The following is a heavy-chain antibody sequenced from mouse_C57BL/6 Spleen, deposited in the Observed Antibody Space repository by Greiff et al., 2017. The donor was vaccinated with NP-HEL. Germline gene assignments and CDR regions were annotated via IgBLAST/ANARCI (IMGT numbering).Heavy chain of an antibody. CDR1: GFTFSSYG. D-gene: IGHD2-3*01. V-gene: IGHV5-6*01. CDR2: ISSGGSYT. J-gene: IGHJ3*01. CDR3: ARHERDGYYTWFAY. Sequence: EVQRVESGGDLVKPGGSLKLSCAASGFTFSSYGMSWVRQTPDKRLEWVATISSGGSYTYYPDSVKGRFTISRDNAKNTLYLQMSSLKSEDTAMYYCARHERDGYYTWFAYWGQGTLVTVSA.